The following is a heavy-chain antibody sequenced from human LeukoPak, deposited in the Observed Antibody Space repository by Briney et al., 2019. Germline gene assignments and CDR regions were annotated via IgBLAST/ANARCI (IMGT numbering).Heavy chain of an antibody. Sequence: PGGSLRLSCAASGLIFSGSAIHWVRQAPGKGLEWVGRMRSKANNYATGYATSVIGRFTISRDDSKNTRYLEMNSLKIEDTAVYFCTSQAGYSSSWETWGQGTLVTVSS. J-gene: IGHJ5*02. CDR3: TSQAGYSSSWET. D-gene: IGHD6-13*01. V-gene: IGHV3-73*01. CDR1: GLIFSGSA. CDR2: MRSKANNYAT.